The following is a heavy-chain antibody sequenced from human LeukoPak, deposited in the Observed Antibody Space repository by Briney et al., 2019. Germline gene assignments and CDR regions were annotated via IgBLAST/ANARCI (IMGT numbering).Heavy chain of an antibody. CDR2: IKHSGST. Sequence: SQTLSLTWAVDAGSFSGYYWSWIRQPPRNGMEWNGEIKHSGSTNYNPSLKSRVTISVDTSKNQFSLKLSSVTAADTAVYYCARGDIVVVPAATYYYYYGMDVWGQGTTVTVSS. CDR3: ARGDIVVVPAATYYYYYGMDV. V-gene: IGHV4-34*01. D-gene: IGHD2-2*01. CDR1: AGSFSGYY. J-gene: IGHJ6*02.